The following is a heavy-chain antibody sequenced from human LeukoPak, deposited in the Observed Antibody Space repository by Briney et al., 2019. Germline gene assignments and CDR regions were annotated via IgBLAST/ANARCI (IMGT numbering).Heavy chain of an antibody. CDR2: IYSGRTT. J-gene: IGHJ4*02. D-gene: IGHD3-10*01. Sequence: GGSLRLSCAASGFTVSSNYMTWVRQAPGKGLDWVSAIYSGRTTYYADSVKGRFTISRDNSKNTLYLQMNSLRAEDTAVYYCAKDRRILSWFGEWGQGTLVTVSS. CDR3: AKDRRILSWFGE. V-gene: IGHV3-66*02. CDR1: GFTVSSNY.